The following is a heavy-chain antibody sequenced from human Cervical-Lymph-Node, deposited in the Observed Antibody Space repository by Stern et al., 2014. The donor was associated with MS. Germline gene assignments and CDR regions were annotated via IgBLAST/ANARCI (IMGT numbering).Heavy chain of an antibody. J-gene: IGHJ4*02. V-gene: IGHV4-31*03. CDR1: GGSISSGGYY. D-gene: IGHD1-26*01. CDR3: ARTGRGSYYKGDLDY. Sequence: QVQLQESGPGLVKPSQTLSLTCTVSGGSISSGGYYWSWIRQHPGKGLEWIGYIYYSGSTYYNPSLKSRVTISVDTSKNQFSLKLSSVTAADTAVYYCARTGRGSYYKGDLDYWGQGTLVTVSS. CDR2: IYYSGST.